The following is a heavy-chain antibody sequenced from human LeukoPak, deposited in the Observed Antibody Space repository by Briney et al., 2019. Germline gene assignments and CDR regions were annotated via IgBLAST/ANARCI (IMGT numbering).Heavy chain of an antibody. CDR1: GFTFSSYV. CDR3: AKGDPYGSGSYPVDY. V-gene: IGHV3-64D*06. D-gene: IGHD3-10*01. Sequence: SGGSLRLSCSASGFTFSSYVMHWVRQAPGKGLEYVAAIRSNGGNTYYADSVKGRFTISRDNSKNTLYLQMSSLRPEDTAMYYCAKGDPYGSGSYPVDYWGQGTLVTVSS. CDR2: IRSNGGNT. J-gene: IGHJ4*02.